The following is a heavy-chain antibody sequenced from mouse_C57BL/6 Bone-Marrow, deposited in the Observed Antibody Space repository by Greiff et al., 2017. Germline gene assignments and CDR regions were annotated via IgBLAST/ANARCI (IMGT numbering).Heavy chain of an antibody. J-gene: IGHJ3*01. D-gene: IGHD2-4*01. Sequence: QVQLQQSGAELARPGASVKLSCKASGYTFTSYGISWVKQSTGQGLEWIGEIYPRSGNTYYNEKFKGKATLTADKSSSTAYMELRSLTSEDSAVYFCARGGSYYDYDAWFAYWGQGTLVTVSS. CDR2: IYPRSGNT. V-gene: IGHV1-81*01. CDR3: ARGGSYYDYDAWFAY. CDR1: GYTFTSYG.